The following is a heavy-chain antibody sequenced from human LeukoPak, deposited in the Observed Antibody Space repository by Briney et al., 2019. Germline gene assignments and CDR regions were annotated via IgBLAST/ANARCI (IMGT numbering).Heavy chain of an antibody. CDR3: ARTLLYSSSWYGDY. CDR1: GYTFTSYG. Sequence: ASVQVSCKASGYTFTSYGISWVRQAPGQGLEWMGGIIPIFGTANYAQKFQGRVTITADESTSTAYMELSSLRSEDTAVYYCARTLLYSSSWYGDYWGQGTLVTVSS. V-gene: IGHV1-69*13. J-gene: IGHJ4*02. D-gene: IGHD6-13*01. CDR2: IIPIFGTA.